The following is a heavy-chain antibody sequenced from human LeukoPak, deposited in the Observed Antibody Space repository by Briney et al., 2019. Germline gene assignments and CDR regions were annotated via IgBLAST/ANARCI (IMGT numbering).Heavy chain of an antibody. D-gene: IGHD6-6*01. Sequence: GESLKISCKGSGYSFKTYWIGWVRQMPGKGLEWMGIIYPADSDTRYSPSFQGQVTISADKSFNTAYLQWSSLKASDTAMYYCASTESFSSSSGLDYWGQGTLVTVSS. J-gene: IGHJ4*02. CDR3: ASTESFSSSSGLDY. CDR1: GYSFKTYW. V-gene: IGHV5-51*01. CDR2: IYPADSDT.